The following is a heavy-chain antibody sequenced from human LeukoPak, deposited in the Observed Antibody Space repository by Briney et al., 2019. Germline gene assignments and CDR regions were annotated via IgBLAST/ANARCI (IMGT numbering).Heavy chain of an antibody. D-gene: IGHD6-13*01. J-gene: IGHJ4*02. CDR2: ISGSGGST. Sequence: PGGSLRPSCAASGFTFSSYAMSWVRQAPGKGLEWVSAISGSGGSTYYADSVKGRFTISRDNSKNTLYLQMNSLRAEDTAVYYCARHSSTYSSSWFDYWGQGTPVTVST. CDR3: ARHSSTYSSSWFDY. V-gene: IGHV3-23*01. CDR1: GFTFSSYA.